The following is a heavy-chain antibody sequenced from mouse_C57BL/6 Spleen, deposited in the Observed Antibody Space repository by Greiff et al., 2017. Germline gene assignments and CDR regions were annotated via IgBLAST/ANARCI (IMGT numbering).Heavy chain of an antibody. CDR3: TPYSNYGD. J-gene: IGHJ3*01. V-gene: IGHV6-6*01. D-gene: IGHD2-5*01. Sequence: DVMLVESGGGLVQPGGSMKLSCAASGFTFSDAWMDWVRQSPEKGLEWVAEFRKKANNHATYYAESVKGRFTISRDDSKSSVYLQRNSLRAEDTGIYYCTPYSNYGDWGQGTLVTVSA. CDR2: FRKKANNHAT. CDR1: GFTFSDAW.